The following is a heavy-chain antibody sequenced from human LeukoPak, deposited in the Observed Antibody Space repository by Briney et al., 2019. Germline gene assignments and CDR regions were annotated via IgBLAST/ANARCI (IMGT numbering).Heavy chain of an antibody. CDR3: ARGSAKWAYCGGDCYWEYFQH. V-gene: IGHV1-69*13. Sequence: ASVKVSCKASGGTFSSYAISWVRQAPGQGLEWMGGIIPIFGTANYAQKFQGRVTITADESTSTAYMELSSLRSEDTAVYYCARGSAKWAYCGGDCYWEYFQHWGQGTLVTVSS. J-gene: IGHJ1*01. CDR1: GGTFSSYA. CDR2: IIPIFGTA. D-gene: IGHD2-21*02.